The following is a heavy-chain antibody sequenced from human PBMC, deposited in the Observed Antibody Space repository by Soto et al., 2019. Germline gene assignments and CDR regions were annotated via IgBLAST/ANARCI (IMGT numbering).Heavy chain of an antibody. CDR2: IYHSGST. CDR3: ASGLVTTLHY. Sequence: SETLSLTCAVSGGSISSGGYSWSWVRQPPGKGLEWIGYIYHSGSTYYNPSLKSRVTISVDRSKNQFSLKLSSVTAADTAVYYCASGLVTTLHYWGQGTLVTVSS. CDR1: GGSISSGGYS. J-gene: IGHJ4*02. D-gene: IGHD4-17*01. V-gene: IGHV4-30-2*01.